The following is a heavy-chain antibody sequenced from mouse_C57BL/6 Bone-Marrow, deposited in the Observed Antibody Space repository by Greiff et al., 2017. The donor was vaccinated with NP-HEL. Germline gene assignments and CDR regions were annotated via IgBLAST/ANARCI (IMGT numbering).Heavy chain of an antibody. CDR3: TTFDYGSSNYFDY. Sequence: EVQLQQSGAELVRPGASVKLSCTASGFNIKDDYMHWVKQRPEQGLEWIGWIDPENGDTEYASKFQGKATITADTSSNTAYLQLSSLTSEDTAVYYCTTFDYGSSNYFDYWGQGTTLTVSS. V-gene: IGHV14-4*01. J-gene: IGHJ2*01. CDR2: IDPENGDT. D-gene: IGHD1-1*01. CDR1: GFNIKDDY.